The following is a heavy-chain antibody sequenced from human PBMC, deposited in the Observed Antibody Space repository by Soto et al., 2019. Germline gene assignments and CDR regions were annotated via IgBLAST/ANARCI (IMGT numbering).Heavy chain of an antibody. V-gene: IGHV1-69*08. CDR2: IIPILDIA. Sequence: QVQLVQSGAEVNKPGSSVKVSCKASGDTHNSYTVSWVRQAPGQGLEWMGRIIPILDIANYAQKFQGRVTIIADKSTSTVDMELSSLRSDDTAVYYCAREGLGESIDTFDMWGQGTMVTVSS. CDR3: AREGLGESIDTFDM. D-gene: IGHD3-10*01. J-gene: IGHJ3*02. CDR1: GDTHNSYT.